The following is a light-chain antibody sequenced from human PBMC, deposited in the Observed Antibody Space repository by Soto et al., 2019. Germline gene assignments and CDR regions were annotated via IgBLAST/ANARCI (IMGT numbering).Light chain of an antibody. CDR1: QSVSSY. J-gene: IGKJ2*01. Sequence: EIVLTQSPATLSLSPGERATLSCSASQSVSSYLAWYQQKPGQAPRLLIYDASNRATGIPARFSVSGSGTDFTLTISCLEPEDFAVYYCQQRSNWHPDYTGGQGPKLEIK. CDR2: DAS. CDR3: QQRSNWHPDYT. V-gene: IGKV3-11*01.